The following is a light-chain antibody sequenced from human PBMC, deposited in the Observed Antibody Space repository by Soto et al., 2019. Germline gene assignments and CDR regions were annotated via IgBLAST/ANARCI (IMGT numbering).Light chain of an antibody. V-gene: IGLV2-8*01. CDR3: SSYAGTHIV. Sequence: QSVLTQPPSASGSPGQAVTISCTGTSSDVGGYNFVSWYQQHPGKAPKLMIYDVTKRPSGVPDRFSGSTSGNTASLTVSGLQAEDEADYYCSSYAGTHIVFGTGTKVTVL. CDR1: SSDVGGYNF. CDR2: DVT. J-gene: IGLJ1*01.